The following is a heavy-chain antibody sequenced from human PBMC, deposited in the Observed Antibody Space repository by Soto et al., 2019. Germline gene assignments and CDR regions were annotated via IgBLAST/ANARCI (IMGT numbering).Heavy chain of an antibody. CDR1: GFTVSSNY. Sequence: GGSLRLSCAASGFTVSSNYMSWVRQAPGKGLEWVSVIYSGGSTYYADSVKGRFTISKDNSKNTLYLQMNSLRAEDTAVYYCARDSPGDYSQFGYYYYYYMDVWGKGTTVTVSS. V-gene: IGHV3-66*01. CDR2: IYSGGST. J-gene: IGHJ6*03. CDR3: ARDSPGDYSQFGYYYYYYMDV. D-gene: IGHD4-17*01.